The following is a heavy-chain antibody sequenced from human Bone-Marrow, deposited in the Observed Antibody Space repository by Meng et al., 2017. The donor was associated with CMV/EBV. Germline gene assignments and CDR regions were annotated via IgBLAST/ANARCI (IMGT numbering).Heavy chain of an antibody. CDR1: GFTFSSYA. CDR3: AKNGGELPYNSGFDY. V-gene: IGHV3-30*02. J-gene: IGHJ4*02. CDR2: IRFDGTNK. D-gene: IGHD1-26*01. Sequence: GESLKISCAASGFTFSSYAMHWVRQAPGKGLEWVANIRFDGTNKYHADSVKGRFTISRDNSKNTLYLQMNSLRAEDTAVYYCAKNGGELPYNSGFDYWGQGTLVTVSS.